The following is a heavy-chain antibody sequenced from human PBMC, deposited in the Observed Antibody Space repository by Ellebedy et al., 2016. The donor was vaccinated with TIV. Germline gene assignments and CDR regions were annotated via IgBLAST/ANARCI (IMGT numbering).Heavy chain of an antibody. D-gene: IGHD3-10*01. V-gene: IGHV4-39*01. Sequence: SETLSLTCTVSGGSITRSSSYWGWIRQPPGKGLEWIGSIYYSGTTDYNPSLESRVTISADTSKNQFSLRLSPVTAADTAVYYCARWIGELLYVRWFDPWGQGTLVTVSS. CDR1: GGSITRSSSY. CDR2: IYYSGTT. J-gene: IGHJ5*02. CDR3: ARWIGELLYVRWFDP.